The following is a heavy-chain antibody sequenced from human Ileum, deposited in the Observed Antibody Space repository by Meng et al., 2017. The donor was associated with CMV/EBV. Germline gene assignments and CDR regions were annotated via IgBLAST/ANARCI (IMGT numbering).Heavy chain of an antibody. CDR2: IHGGGGK. CDR1: GFAPTTKFEC. V-gene: IGHV2-5*02. CDR3: VHRYSSSSGQVS. D-gene: IGHD6-6*01. J-gene: IGHJ5*02. Sequence: LTGYGLTPLLTPQTPTPTCTFSGFAPTTKFECVGWLRQPPGKALEWLALIHGGGGKQYSPSLQSRLTATRDTSKNQVVLTMTNMDPVDTATYYCVHRYSSSSGQVSWGQGTLVTVSS.